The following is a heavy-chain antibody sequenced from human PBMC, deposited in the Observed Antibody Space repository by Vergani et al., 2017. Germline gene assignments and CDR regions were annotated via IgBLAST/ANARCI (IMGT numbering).Heavy chain of an antibody. V-gene: IGHV3-15*01. CDR2: IKSKTDGGTT. D-gene: IGHD3-10*01. CDR1: GFTFSNAW. J-gene: IGHJ4*02. CDR3: AKAPSGGVVRGPDY. Sequence: EVQLVESGGGLVKPGGSLRLSCAASGFTFSNAWMSWVRQAPGKGLEWVGRIKSKTDGGTTDYAAPVKGRFTISRDNSKNTLYLQMNSLRVEDTAIYYCAKAPSGGVVRGPDYWGQGTLVTVSS.